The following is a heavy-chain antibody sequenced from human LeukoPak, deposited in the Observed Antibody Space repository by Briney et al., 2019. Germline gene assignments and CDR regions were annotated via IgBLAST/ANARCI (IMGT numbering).Heavy chain of an antibody. J-gene: IGHJ4*02. Sequence: SVKVSCKASGYTFTSYGISWVRQAPGQGLEWMGRIIPILGIANYAQKFQGRVTITADKSTSTAYMELSSLRSEDTAVYYCARGGSSGPTPDYWGQGTLVTVSS. D-gene: IGHD3-22*01. CDR1: GYTFTSYG. CDR2: IIPILGIA. V-gene: IGHV1-69*04. CDR3: ARGGSSGPTPDY.